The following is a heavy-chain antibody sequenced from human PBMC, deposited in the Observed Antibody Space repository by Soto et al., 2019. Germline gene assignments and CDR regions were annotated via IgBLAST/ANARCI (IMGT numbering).Heavy chain of an antibody. CDR3: ARHSTRYCSSTSCYLDYFDY. CDR1: GGSISSSSYY. J-gene: IGHJ4*02. V-gene: IGHV4-39*01. Sequence: QLQLQESGPGLVKPSETLSLTCTVSGGSISSSSYYWGWIRQPPGKGLEWIGSIYYSGSTYYNPSLKSRVTMSVDTSKNQFSLKLSSVTAADTAVYYCARHSTRYCSSTSCYLDYFDYWGQGTLVTVSS. CDR2: IYYSGST. D-gene: IGHD2-2*01.